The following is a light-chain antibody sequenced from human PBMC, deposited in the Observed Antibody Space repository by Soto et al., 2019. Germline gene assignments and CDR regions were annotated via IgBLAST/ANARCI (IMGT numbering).Light chain of an antibody. J-gene: IGKJ1*01. CDR1: QSVSSN. CDR3: QQYNKWPLT. V-gene: IGKV3-15*01. Sequence: EIVMTQSAATLSVSAGERATLSCRASQSVSSNLAWYQQKPGQAPRLLIYVASTRATGIPARFRGSGSGTEFTLHIRNLQSEEFTVYYCQQYNKWPLTFGQGTQVEIK. CDR2: VAS.